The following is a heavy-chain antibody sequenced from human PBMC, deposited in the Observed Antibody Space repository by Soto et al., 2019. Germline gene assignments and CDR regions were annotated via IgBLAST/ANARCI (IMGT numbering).Heavy chain of an antibody. Sequence: ASVKVSCKASGYTFTSYGISWVRQAPGQGLEWMGWISAYNGNTNYAQKLQGRVTMTTDTSTSTAYMELRSLRPDDTAVYYCARGTDIVATILDHYFDYWGQGTLVTVSS. D-gene: IGHD5-12*01. CDR2: ISAYNGNT. CDR1: GYTFTSYG. V-gene: IGHV1-18*01. CDR3: ARGTDIVATILDHYFDY. J-gene: IGHJ4*02.